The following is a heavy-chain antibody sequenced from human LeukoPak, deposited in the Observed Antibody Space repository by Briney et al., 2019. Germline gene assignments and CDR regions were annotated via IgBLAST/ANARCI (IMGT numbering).Heavy chain of an antibody. Sequence: GGSLRLSCAASGFTFSSYTMNWVRQAPGKGLEWVSYISSSSITTYSADSVKGRFTISRDNAKNSLDLQMNSLRAEDTAVYYCARDLYYYDSSGYSHFDYWGQGTLVTVSS. V-gene: IGHV3-48*01. CDR1: GFTFSSYT. CDR3: ARDLYYYDSSGYSHFDY. J-gene: IGHJ4*02. D-gene: IGHD3-22*01. CDR2: ISSSSITT.